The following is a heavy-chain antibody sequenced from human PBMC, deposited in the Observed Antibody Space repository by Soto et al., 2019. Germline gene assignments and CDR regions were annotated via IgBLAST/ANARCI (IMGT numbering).Heavy chain of an antibody. CDR2: ISGGGDGT. D-gene: IGHD2-15*01. CDR3: AKKGLGSLATYCSTGDCHYAFDI. J-gene: IGHJ3*02. Sequence: EVQLLESGGGLVQPGGSLRLSCAASGFTFGNYAMIWVRQAPGKGLEWVSTISGGGDGTYYADSVRGRFTISRENSRNTVYLEMSSVRAEDTAVYYCAKKGLGSLATYCSTGDCHYAFDIWGQGTMVTVSS. V-gene: IGHV3-23*01. CDR1: GFTFGNYA.